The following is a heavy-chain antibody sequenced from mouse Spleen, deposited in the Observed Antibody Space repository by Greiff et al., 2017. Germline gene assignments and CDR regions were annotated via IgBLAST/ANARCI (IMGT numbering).Heavy chain of an antibody. J-gene: IGHJ3*01. CDR1: GYTFTSYY. Sequence: QVQLQQSGAELVKPGASVKLSCKASGYTFTSYYMYWVKQRPGQGLEWIGEINPSNGGTNFNEKFKSKATLTVDKSSSTAYMQLSSLTSEDSAVYYCTRGGSFTTATWAYWGQGTLVTVSA. D-gene: IGHD1-2*01. CDR2: INPSNGGT. V-gene: IGHV1S81*02. CDR3: TRGGSFTTATWAY.